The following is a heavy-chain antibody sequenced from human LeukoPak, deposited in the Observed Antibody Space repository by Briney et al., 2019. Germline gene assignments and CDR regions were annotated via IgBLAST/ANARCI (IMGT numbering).Heavy chain of an antibody. CDR3: ARMYSSGWQFDL. J-gene: IGHJ2*01. CDR2: FYYSGST. D-gene: IGHD6-19*01. Sequence: SETLSLTCTVSGGSVSSSYWSWIRQPPGKGLEWIGYFYYSGSTNYNPSLMSRVTISVDTSKNQFSLKLSSVTAADTAVYYCARMYSSGWQFDLWGRGTLVTVSS. V-gene: IGHV4-59*02. CDR1: GGSVSSSY.